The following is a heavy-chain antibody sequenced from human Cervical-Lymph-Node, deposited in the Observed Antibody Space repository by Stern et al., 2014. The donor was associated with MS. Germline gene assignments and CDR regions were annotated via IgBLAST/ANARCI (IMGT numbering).Heavy chain of an antibody. V-gene: IGHV1-2*06. CDR1: GYTFIAYY. Sequence: QVQLVQSGAEVKKPGASVKVSCKASGYTFIAYYLHWVRQAPGQGLEWMGRIDPGNGYTDSAQKFQGRVTMTRDTYISPAFRERSSLRSDDPAFYFWGGGGGYANWGQGTLVTVSS. J-gene: IGHJ4*02. CDR2: IDPGNGYT. D-gene: IGHD5-12*01. CDR3: GGGGGYAN.